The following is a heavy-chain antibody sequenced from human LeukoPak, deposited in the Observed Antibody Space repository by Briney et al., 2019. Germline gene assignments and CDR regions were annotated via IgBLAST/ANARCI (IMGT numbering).Heavy chain of an antibody. CDR3: AKGPAPAAIDY. Sequence: PGGSLRLSCAASGFTFSSYGMHWVRQAPGKGLGWVAFIRYDGSNKYYGDSVKGRFTISRDNSKNTLYLQMNSLRAEDTAVYYCAKGPAPAAIDYWGQGTLVTVSS. V-gene: IGHV3-30*02. CDR1: GFTFSSYG. CDR2: IRYDGSNK. J-gene: IGHJ4*02. D-gene: IGHD6-13*01.